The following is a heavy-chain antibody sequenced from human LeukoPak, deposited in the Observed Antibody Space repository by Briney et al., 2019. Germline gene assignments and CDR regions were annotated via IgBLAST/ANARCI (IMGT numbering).Heavy chain of an antibody. CDR2: IYYRGST. J-gene: IGHJ5*02. D-gene: IGHD3-3*01. V-gene: IGHV4-39*01. Sequence: SETLSLTCTVSGGSISSSSYYWGWIRQPPGKGLEWIGSIYYRGSTYYNPSLKSRVTISVDTSKNQFSLKLSSVTAADTAVYYCARGLPYYDFWSGYYSDWFDPWGQGTLVTVSS. CDR3: ARGLPYYDFWSGYYSDWFDP. CDR1: GGSISSSSYY.